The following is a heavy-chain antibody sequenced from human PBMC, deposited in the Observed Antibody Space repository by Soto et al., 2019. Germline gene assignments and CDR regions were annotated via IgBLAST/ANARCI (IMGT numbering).Heavy chain of an antibody. J-gene: IGHJ4*02. CDR3: AHMRDDYGHFFDY. CDR2: IYWDDDK. V-gene: IGHV2-5*02. Sequence: QITLKESGPTLVKPTQTLTLTCTVSGFSLSTRGVGVAWIRQPPGKALKWLALIYWDDDKRYSSPLEGRLTITNDTSKNQVVLRMTNMDPEDTATYFCAHMRDDYGHFFDYWGQGTLVTVSS. CDR1: GFSLSTRGVG. D-gene: IGHD4-17*01.